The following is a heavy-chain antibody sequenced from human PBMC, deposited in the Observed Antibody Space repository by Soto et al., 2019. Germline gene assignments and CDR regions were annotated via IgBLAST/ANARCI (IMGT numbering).Heavy chain of an antibody. V-gene: IGHV1-18*01. CDR1: GDSFTSYG. J-gene: IGHJ4*02. CDR2: ISAYNSNT. Sequence: ASVKVSCKACGDSFTSYGINWVRQAPGQGLEWMGWISAYNSNTNYAQKLQGRLTMTTDTSTTTVYMELRSLRSDDTAVYYCARGTGYSSGSPLDYWGQGALVTVSS. D-gene: IGHD3-10*01. CDR3: ARGTGYSSGSPLDY.